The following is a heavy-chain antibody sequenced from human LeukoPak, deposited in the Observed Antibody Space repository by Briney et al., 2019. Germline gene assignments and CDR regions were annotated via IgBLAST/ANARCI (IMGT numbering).Heavy chain of an antibody. Sequence: SVKVSCKASGGTFSSYAISWVRQAPGQGLEWMGGIIPIFGTANYAQKFQGRVTTTADESTSTAYMELSSLRSEDTAVYYCARGRLRFKWDDAFDIWGQGTMVTVSS. CDR2: IIPIFGTA. CDR3: ARGRLRFKWDDAFDI. CDR1: GGTFSSYA. V-gene: IGHV1-69*13. J-gene: IGHJ3*02. D-gene: IGHD3-3*01.